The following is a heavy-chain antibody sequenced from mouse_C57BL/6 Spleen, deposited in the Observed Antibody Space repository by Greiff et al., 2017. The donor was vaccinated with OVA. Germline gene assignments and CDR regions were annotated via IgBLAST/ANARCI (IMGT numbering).Heavy chain of an antibody. J-gene: IGHJ2*01. CDR2: IDPETGGT. Sequence: QVQLKQSGAELVRPGASVTLSCKASGYTFTDYEMHWVKQTPVHGLEWIGAIDPETGGTAYNQKFKGKAILTADKSSSTAYMELRSLTSEDSAVYYCTREGKETDYFDYWGQGTTLTVSS. V-gene: IGHV1-15*01. CDR3: TREGKETDYFDY. CDR1: GYTFTDYE.